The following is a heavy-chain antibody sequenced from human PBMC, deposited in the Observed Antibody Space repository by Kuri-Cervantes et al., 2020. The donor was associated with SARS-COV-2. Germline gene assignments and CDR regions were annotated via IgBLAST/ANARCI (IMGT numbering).Heavy chain of an antibody. CDR2: MSGSGAST. CDR3: AKPGSVRGIIREDHYGLDV. V-gene: IGHV3-23*01. CDR1: GFTFNSYA. Sequence: GESLKISCAASGFTFNSYALSWVRQAPGKGLEWVSAMSGSGASTYYAVSVKGRFTVSRDNPKNMFYLQMNSLRPEDTGVYYCAKPGSVRGIIREDHYGLDVWGQGTTVTVSS. J-gene: IGHJ6*02. D-gene: IGHD3-10*01.